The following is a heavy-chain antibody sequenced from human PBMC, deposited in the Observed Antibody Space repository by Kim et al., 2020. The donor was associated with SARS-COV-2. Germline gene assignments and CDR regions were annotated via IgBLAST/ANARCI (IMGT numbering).Heavy chain of an antibody. CDR2: INHSGST. CDR1: GGSFSGYY. CDR3: ARAQGYQLLSRLQSLGY. Sequence: SETLSLTCAVYGGSFSGYYWSWIRQPPGKGLEWIGEINHSGSTNYNPSLKSRVTISVDTSKNQFSLKLSSVTAADTAVYYCARAQGYQLLSRLQSLGYWGQGTLVTVSS. D-gene: IGHD2-2*01. J-gene: IGHJ4*02. V-gene: IGHV4-34*01.